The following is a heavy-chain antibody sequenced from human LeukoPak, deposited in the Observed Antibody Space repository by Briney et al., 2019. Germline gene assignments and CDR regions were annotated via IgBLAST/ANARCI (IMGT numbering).Heavy chain of an antibody. V-gene: IGHV1-69*05. Sequence: SVKVSCKASGGTFSSYAISWVRQAPGQGLEWMGGIIPIFGTANYAQKFQGRVTMTRNTSISTAYMELSSLRSEDTAVYYCARVVPAADYYYYMDVWGKGTTVTVSS. CDR1: GGTFSSYA. CDR2: IIPIFGTA. D-gene: IGHD2-2*01. J-gene: IGHJ6*03. CDR3: ARVVPAADYYYYMDV.